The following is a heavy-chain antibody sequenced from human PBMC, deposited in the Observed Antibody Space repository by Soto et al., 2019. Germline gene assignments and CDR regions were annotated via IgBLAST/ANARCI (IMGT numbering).Heavy chain of an antibody. CDR1: GFTFSSYA. J-gene: IGHJ4*02. CDR3: AKDSQQWLVPVRADY. D-gene: IGHD6-19*01. Sequence: GESLKISCAASGFTFSSYAMSWVRQAPGKGLEWVSAISGSGGSTYYADSVKGRFTISRDNSKNTLYLQMNSLRAEDTAVYYCAKDSQQWLVPVRADYWGQGTLVTVSS. V-gene: IGHV3-23*01. CDR2: ISGSGGST.